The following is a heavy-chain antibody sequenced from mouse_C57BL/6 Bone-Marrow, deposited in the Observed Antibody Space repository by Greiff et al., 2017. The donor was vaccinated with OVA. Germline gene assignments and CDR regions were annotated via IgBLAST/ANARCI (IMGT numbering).Heavy chain of an antibody. J-gene: IGHJ4*01. Sequence: EVQVVESGGDLVKPGGSLKLSCAASGFTFSSYGMSWVRQTPDKRLEWVATISSGGSYTYYPDSVKGRFTISRDNAKNTLYLQMSSLKSKDTAMYYCSRQNYGYEMDYWGQGTSVTVSS. CDR3: SRQNYGYEMDY. D-gene: IGHD2-2*01. V-gene: IGHV5-6*01. CDR1: GFTFSSYG. CDR2: ISSGGSYT.